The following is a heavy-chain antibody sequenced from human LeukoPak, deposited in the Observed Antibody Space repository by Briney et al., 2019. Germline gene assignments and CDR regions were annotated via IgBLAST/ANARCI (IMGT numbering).Heavy chain of an antibody. V-gene: IGHV3-74*01. CDR2: INSDGSST. J-gene: IGHJ4*02. CDR1: GFTFSSYW. CDR3: ARARYGGNYYFDY. Sequence: GGSLRLSCAASGFTFSSYWMHWVRQAPGKGLVWVSRINSDGSSTSYADSVKGRFTISRDNTKNALYLQMNSLRAEDTAVYYCARARYGGNYYFDYWGQGTLVTVSS. D-gene: IGHD4-23*01.